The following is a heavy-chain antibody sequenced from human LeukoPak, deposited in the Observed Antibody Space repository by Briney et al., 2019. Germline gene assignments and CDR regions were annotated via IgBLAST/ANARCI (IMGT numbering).Heavy chain of an antibody. D-gene: IGHD6-6*01. CDR3: ARFGYSSSSWYFQH. J-gene: IGHJ1*01. CDR2: IYYSGST. V-gene: IGHV4-30-4*01. Sequence: SQTLSLTCTVSGGSISSGDYYWSWIRQPPGKGLEWIGYIYYSGSTYYNPSLKSRVTISVDTSKNQFSLKLSSVTAADTAVYYCARFGYSSSSWYFQHWGQGTLVPSPQ. CDR1: GGSISSGDYY.